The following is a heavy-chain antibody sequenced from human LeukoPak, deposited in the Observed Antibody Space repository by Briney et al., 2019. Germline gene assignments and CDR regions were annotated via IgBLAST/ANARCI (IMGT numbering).Heavy chain of an antibody. CDR3: ARESLGYCSSTSCATDYYMDV. Sequence: PGGSLRLSCAASGFTFSSYSMNWVRQAPGKGLEWVSSISSSSSYIYYADSVKGRFTISRDNAKNSLYLQMNSLRAEDTAVYYCARESLGYCSSTSCATDYYMDVWGKGTMVTVSS. D-gene: IGHD2-2*01. CDR2: ISSSSSYI. J-gene: IGHJ6*03. V-gene: IGHV3-21*01. CDR1: GFTFSSYS.